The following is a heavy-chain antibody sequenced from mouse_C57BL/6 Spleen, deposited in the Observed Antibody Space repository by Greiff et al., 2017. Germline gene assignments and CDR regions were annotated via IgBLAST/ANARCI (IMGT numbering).Heavy chain of an antibody. D-gene: IGHD2-14*01. Sequence: QVQLQQSGAELVKPGASVKLSCTASGYTFTEYTLHWVKQRPGRGLEWIGWFYPGSGSIKYHEKFKDKATLTADKSSSTVYMELSRWTAEDSAVYFCARHEDRYGRGNWYFDVWGTGTTVTVSS. CDR2: FYPGSGSI. CDR1: GYTFTEYT. J-gene: IGHJ1*03. CDR3: ARHEDRYGRGNWYFDV. V-gene: IGHV1-62-2*01.